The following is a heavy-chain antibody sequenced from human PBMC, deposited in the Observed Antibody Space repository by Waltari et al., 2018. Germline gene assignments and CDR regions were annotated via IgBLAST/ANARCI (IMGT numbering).Heavy chain of an antibody. D-gene: IGHD3-3*01. V-gene: IGHV1-18*01. Sequence: QAQLVQSGAEVKTPGASVKVSCTASGYTFSDYGISWVRQAPGQGLEWMGWISRNKGHTNHAQKFQGRLIMTKDTSTTTVYMELTYLTSDDTAVYYCARERHRLMEEGYLMALDPWGQGTLVTVSS. CDR1: GYTFSDYG. CDR2: ISRNKGHT. J-gene: IGHJ5*02. CDR3: ARERHRLMEEGYLMALDP.